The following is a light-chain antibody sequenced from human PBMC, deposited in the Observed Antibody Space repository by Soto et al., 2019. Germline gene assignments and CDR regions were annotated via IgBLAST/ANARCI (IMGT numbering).Light chain of an antibody. CDR3: QQSYSTPRT. CDR1: QSISSY. CDR2: AAS. Sequence: DIQMTQSPSSLSASVGDRVTITCRASQSISSYLNWYHQKPGKAPKLLIYAASSLQSGVTSRVSGSGSGTDFTLTISSLQPEDFATYYFQQSYSTPRTFGQGTKVEIK. J-gene: IGKJ1*01. V-gene: IGKV1-39*01.